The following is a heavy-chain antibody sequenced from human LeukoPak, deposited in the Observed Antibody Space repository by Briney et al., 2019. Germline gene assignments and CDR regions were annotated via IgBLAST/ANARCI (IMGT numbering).Heavy chain of an antibody. CDR2: INSNSGGT. CDR3: AREGAGGIAAAGTSAFDI. Sequence: ASVKVSCKASGYTFTGYYMHWVRQAPGQGLEWMGWINSNSGGTNYAQKFQGRVTMTRDTSISTAYMELSRLRSDDTAVYYCAREGAGGIAAAGTSAFDIWGQGTMVTVSS. V-gene: IGHV1-2*02. D-gene: IGHD6-13*01. CDR1: GYTFTGYY. J-gene: IGHJ3*02.